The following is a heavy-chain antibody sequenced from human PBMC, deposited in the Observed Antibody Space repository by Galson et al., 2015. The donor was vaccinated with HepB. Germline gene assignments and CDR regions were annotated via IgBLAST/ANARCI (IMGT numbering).Heavy chain of an antibody. CDR3: ARGVSGGPLNY. V-gene: IGHV3-72*01. CDR1: GFTFSDHY. Sequence: SLRLSCAASGFTFSDHYMDWVRQAPGKGLEWIGRSRNKANSYTTEYAASVEGRFTISRDDSENSLYLQMNSLKTEDTAVYYCARGVSGGPLNYWGQGTLVTVSS. J-gene: IGHJ4*02. CDR2: SRNKANSYTT. D-gene: IGHD2-8*02.